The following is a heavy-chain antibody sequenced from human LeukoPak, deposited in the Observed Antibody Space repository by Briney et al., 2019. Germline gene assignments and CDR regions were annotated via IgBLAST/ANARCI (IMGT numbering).Heavy chain of an antibody. V-gene: IGHV4-59*01. CDR3: ARGRDYDFWSGRSTFFDY. Sequence: SETLSLTCTVSGGSISSYYWSWIRQPPGKGLEWIGYIYYSGSTNYNPSLKSRVTISVDTSKNQFSLKLNSVTAADTAVYYCARGRDYDFWSGRSTFFDYWGQGTLVTVSS. J-gene: IGHJ4*02. CDR2: IYYSGST. CDR1: GGSISSYY. D-gene: IGHD3-3*01.